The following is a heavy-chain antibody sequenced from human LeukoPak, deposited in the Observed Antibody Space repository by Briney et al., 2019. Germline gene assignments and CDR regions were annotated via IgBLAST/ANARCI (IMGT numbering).Heavy chain of an antibody. V-gene: IGHV3-23*01. CDR1: GFTFDTYA. J-gene: IGHJ4*02. D-gene: IGHD6-6*01. CDR3: AKSYRQESDRSSSFDY. Sequence: GGSLRLSCAASGFTFDTYAMTWVRQVPGKGLEWVSNISGRGTSTNYADSVKGRFTISRDNSKNTLHLQMNSLRAEDTAIYYCAKSYRQESDRSSSFDYWGQGTLVTVSS. CDR2: ISGRGTST.